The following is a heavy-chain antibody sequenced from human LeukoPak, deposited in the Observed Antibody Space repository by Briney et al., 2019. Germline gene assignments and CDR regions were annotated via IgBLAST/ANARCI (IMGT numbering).Heavy chain of an antibody. Sequence: GGSLRLSCAASGFTFSSYSMNWVRQAPGKGLEWVSSISSSSSYIYYADSVKGRFTISRDNAKNSLYLQMNSLRAEDTAVYYCARLEYSYGTYYFDYWGQATLVTVSS. J-gene: IGHJ4*02. D-gene: IGHD5-18*01. CDR2: ISSSSSYI. V-gene: IGHV3-21*01. CDR3: ARLEYSYGTYYFDY. CDR1: GFTFSSYS.